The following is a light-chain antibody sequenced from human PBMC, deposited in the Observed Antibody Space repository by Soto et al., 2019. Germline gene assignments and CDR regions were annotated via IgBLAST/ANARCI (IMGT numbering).Light chain of an antibody. CDR1: QSISKY. Sequence: DIQITQSPSSLSASVGDRVTITCRASQSISKYLNWYQQRPGTAPKLLIYDASSLERGVPSRFSGSGSGTKFTLTISSLQPDDFATYYCQQYGGFSRTFGQGTKVDI. CDR3: QQYGGFSRT. V-gene: IGKV1-5*01. CDR2: DAS. J-gene: IGKJ1*01.